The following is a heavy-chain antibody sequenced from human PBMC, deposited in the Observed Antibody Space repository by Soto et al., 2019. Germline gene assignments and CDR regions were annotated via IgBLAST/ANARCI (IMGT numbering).Heavy chain of an antibody. V-gene: IGHV1-18*01. D-gene: IGHD3-3*01. CDR2: ISAYNGNT. Sequence: GASVKVSCKASGYTFTSYGISWVRQAPGQGLEWMGWISAYNGNTNYAQKLQGRVTMTTDTSTSTAYMELRSLRSDDTAVYYCARRRGNDFWSGYYYYGMDVWGQGTTVTVSS. CDR3: ARRRGNDFWSGYYYYGMDV. J-gene: IGHJ6*02. CDR1: GYTFTSYG.